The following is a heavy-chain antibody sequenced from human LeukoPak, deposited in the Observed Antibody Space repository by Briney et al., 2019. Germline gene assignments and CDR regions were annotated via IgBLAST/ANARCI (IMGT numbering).Heavy chain of an antibody. J-gene: IGHJ4*02. V-gene: IGHV4-34*01. D-gene: IGHD3-22*01. CDR1: GGSFSGYY. CDR2: INDSGST. Sequence: SETLSLTCAVYGGSFSGYYWSWIRQPPGKGLEWIGEINDSGSTNYNPSHKSRGTISVDTSKNQFSLKLSSGTAADKAVYYCARGLYRRYYYDSSGLARFDYWGQGTLVTVSS. CDR3: ARGLYRRYYYDSSGLARFDY.